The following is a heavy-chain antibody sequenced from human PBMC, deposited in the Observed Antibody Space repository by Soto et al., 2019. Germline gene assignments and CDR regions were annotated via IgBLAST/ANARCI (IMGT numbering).Heavy chain of an antibody. D-gene: IGHD5-18*01. J-gene: IGHJ6*02. Sequence: ASVKVSCKASGYTFTGYYMHWVRQAPGQGLEWMGWINPNSGGTNYAQKFQGWVTMTRDTSISTAYMELSRLRSDDTAVYYCARDGLRTAMTLPYYYYYGMDVWGQGTTVTVSS. CDR3: ARDGLRTAMTLPYYYYYGMDV. CDR1: GYTFTGYY. CDR2: INPNSGGT. V-gene: IGHV1-2*04.